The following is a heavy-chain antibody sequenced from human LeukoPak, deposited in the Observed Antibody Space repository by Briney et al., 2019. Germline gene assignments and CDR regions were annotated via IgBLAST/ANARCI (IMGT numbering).Heavy chain of an antibody. D-gene: IGHD3-10*01. V-gene: IGHV3-23*01. J-gene: IGHJ4*02. CDR1: GFTFSSYE. Sequence: PGGSLRLSCAASGFTFSSYEMNWVRQAPGKGLEWVSAISGSGTSTTYADSVKGRFTISRDNSKNTLYLQMNSLRIDDTAVYYCAKAASATYHFDYWGQGTLVTVSS. CDR3: AKAASATYHFDY. CDR2: ISGSGTST.